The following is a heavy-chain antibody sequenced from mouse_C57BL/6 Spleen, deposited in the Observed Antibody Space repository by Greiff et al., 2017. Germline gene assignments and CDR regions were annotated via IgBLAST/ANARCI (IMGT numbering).Heavy chain of an antibody. Sequence: QVQLQQSGPELVKPGASVKISCKASGYAFSSSWMNWVKQRPGKGLEWIGRIYPGDGDTNYNGKFKGKATLTADKSSSTAYMQLSSLTSEDSAVYFCAGATVVVDYWGQGTTLTVSS. CDR3: AGATVVVDY. V-gene: IGHV1-82*01. J-gene: IGHJ2*01. CDR1: GYAFSSSW. CDR2: IYPGDGDT. D-gene: IGHD1-1*01.